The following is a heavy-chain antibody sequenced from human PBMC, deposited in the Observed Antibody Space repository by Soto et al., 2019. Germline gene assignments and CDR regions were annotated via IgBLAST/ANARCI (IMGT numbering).Heavy chain of an antibody. CDR2: LYYSGNT. V-gene: IGHV4-39*01. CDR3: AKHRDYDGMDV. D-gene: IGHD2-21*01. J-gene: IGHJ6*02. Sequence: KSSETLSLTCTVSGGSISSSGYYWGWLRQPPGKGLEWVGSLYYSGNTYYNPSLKSRVTMSIDTSKSQFSLQLRSLTAADTAVYYRAKHRDYDGMDVWGQGTAVTVSS. CDR1: GGSISSSGYY.